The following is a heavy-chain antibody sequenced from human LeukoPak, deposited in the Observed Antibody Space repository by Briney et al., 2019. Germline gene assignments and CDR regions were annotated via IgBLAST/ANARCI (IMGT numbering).Heavy chain of an antibody. J-gene: IGHJ4*02. CDR1: GFTFRSHW. V-gene: IGHV3-7*03. D-gene: IGHD2-21*01. CDR3: ARGVRHGD. Sequence: PGGSLRLSCAASGFTFRSHWMSWVRQAPGRGLEWVGNINEDGSEKYYVDSVRGRFTFSRDNAKNSLYLQISSLRAEDTAVYYCARGVRHGDWGQGTLVTVSS. CDR2: INEDGSEK.